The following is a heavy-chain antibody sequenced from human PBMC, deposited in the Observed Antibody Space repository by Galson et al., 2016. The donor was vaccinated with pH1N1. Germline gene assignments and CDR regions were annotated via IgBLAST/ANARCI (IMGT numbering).Heavy chain of an antibody. CDR1: GGTFTNHVLRNSYA. CDR2: FLPTFGTA. V-gene: IGHV1-69*06. CDR3: VRGRIRYTSPYYPALDV. J-gene: IGHJ6*02. D-gene: IGHD3-10*01. Sequence: SVKVSCKASGGTFTNHVLRNSYAVTWVRQAPGQGPEWVGGFLPTFGTANYAQKFQGSVTIGGDRSPGTAFMQLRSLPHKATALYYCVRGRIRYTSPYYPALDVWGQGTAVTVSS.